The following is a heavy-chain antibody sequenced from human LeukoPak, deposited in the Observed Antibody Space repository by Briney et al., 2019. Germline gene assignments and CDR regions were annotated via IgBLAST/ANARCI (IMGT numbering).Heavy chain of an antibody. CDR2: IYGDGRT. Sequence: GGSLRLSCVVSGFSVSNNYIIWVRQAPGNGLERVSVIYGDGRTSHSASVRGRFTISRDNSKNTLYLQMNSLRAEDTAVYYCAKVRYSGSYWFDYWGQGTLVTVSS. CDR3: AKVRYSGSYWFDY. CDR1: GFSVSNNY. D-gene: IGHD1-26*01. V-gene: IGHV3-66*02. J-gene: IGHJ4*02.